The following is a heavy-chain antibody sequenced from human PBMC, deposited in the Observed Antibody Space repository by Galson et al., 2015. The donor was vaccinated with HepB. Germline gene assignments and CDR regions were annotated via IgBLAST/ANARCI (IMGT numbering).Heavy chain of an antibody. V-gene: IGHV1-2*04. J-gene: IGHJ4*02. D-gene: IGHD6-19*01. CDR2: INPNSGGT. CDR1: GYTFTGYY. CDR3: ARAQGIAVAGTFDY. Sequence: SVKVSCKASGYTFTGYYMHWVRQAPGQGLEWMGWINPNSGGTNYAQKFQGWVTMTRDTSISTAYMELSRLRSDDTAVYYCARAQGIAVAGTFDYWGQGTLVTVSS.